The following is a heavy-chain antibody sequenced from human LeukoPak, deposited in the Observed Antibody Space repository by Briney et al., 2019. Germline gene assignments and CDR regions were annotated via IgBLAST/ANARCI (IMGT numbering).Heavy chain of an antibody. CDR1: GFTFSSYW. J-gene: IGHJ5*02. D-gene: IGHD3-22*01. V-gene: IGHV3-7*01. Sequence: GGSLRLSCAASGFTFSSYWMSWVRQAPGKGLEWVANIKQDGSEKYYVDSVKGRFTISRDNAKNSLYLQMNSLRAKDTALYYCARDYYDSSGSSWFDPWGQGTLATVSS. CDR3: ARDYYDSSGSSWFDP. CDR2: IKQDGSEK.